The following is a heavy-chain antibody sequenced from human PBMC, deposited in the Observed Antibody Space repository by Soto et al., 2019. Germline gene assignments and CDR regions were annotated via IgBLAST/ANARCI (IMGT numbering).Heavy chain of an antibody. D-gene: IGHD3-3*01. Sequence: ASVKVSCKVSGYTLTELSMHWVRQAPGKGLEWMGGFDPEDGETIYAQKFQGRVTMTEDTSTDTAYMELSSLRSEDTAVYCCATSSPLRDGQLEDYYGMDVWGQGTTVTVSS. CDR1: GYTLTELS. V-gene: IGHV1-24*01. J-gene: IGHJ6*02. CDR3: ATSSPLRDGQLEDYYGMDV. CDR2: FDPEDGET.